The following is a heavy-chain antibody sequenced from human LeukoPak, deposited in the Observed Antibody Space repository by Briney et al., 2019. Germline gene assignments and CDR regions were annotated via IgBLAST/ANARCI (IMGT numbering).Heavy chain of an antibody. Sequence: PPETLSLTCTVSGGSISSYYWSWIRQPPGKGLEWIGYIYNSGSTKYNPSLKSRVTMSMDTSKNQFSLKLSSVTAADTAVYYCARGGWYSDYWGQGTLVTVSS. CDR3: ARGGWYSDY. D-gene: IGHD6-19*01. V-gene: IGHV4-59*01. J-gene: IGHJ4*02. CDR1: GGSISSYY. CDR2: IYNSGST.